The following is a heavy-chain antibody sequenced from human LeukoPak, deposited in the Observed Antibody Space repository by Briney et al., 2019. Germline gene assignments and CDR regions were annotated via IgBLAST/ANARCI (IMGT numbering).Heavy chain of an antibody. CDR2: IYSGDSDT. CDR3: ARLYLPYTSAWYGSAFDI. CDR1: GYSFTSYW. Sequence: GESLKISCKGSGYSFTSYWIAWVRQMPGKGLEWMGIIYSGDSDTRYSPSFQGQVTISADKSISTAYLQWSSLKASDTAMYYCARLYLPYTSAWYGSAFDIWGQGTMVTVSS. J-gene: IGHJ3*02. V-gene: IGHV5-51*01. D-gene: IGHD6-13*01.